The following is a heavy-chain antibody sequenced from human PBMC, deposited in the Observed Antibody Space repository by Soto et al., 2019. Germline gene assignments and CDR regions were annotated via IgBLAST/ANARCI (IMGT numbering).Heavy chain of an antibody. Sequence: SVKVSCKASGGTFSSYAISWVRQAPVQGLEWMGGIIPIFGTANYAQKFQGRVTITADKSTSTAYMELSSLRSEDTAVYYCARVRATYYYDSSGYYYPSVYYYYGMDVWGQGTTVTVSS. CDR2: IIPIFGTA. V-gene: IGHV1-69*06. D-gene: IGHD3-22*01. CDR3: ARVRATYYYDSSGYYYPSVYYYYGMDV. J-gene: IGHJ6*02. CDR1: GGTFSSYA.